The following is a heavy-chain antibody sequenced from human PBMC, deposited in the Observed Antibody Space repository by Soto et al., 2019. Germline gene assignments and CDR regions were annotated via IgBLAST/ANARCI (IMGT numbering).Heavy chain of an antibody. V-gene: IGHV3-23*01. CDR1: GFTFSSYA. D-gene: IGHD3-10*01. J-gene: IGHJ6*03. Sequence: GSLRLSCAASGFTFSSYAMSWVRQAPGKGLEWVSAISGSGGSTYYADSVKGRFTISRDNSRNTLYLQMNSLRAEDTAVYYCAKDLRFYCSGSYYPADRYCYYYYMDVWGKGTTVTVSS. CDR3: AKDLRFYCSGSYYPADRYCYYYYMDV. CDR2: ISGSGGST.